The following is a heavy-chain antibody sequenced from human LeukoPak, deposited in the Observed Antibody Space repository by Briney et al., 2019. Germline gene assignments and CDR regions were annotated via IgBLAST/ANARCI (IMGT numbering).Heavy chain of an antibody. D-gene: IGHD3-10*01. J-gene: IGHJ4*02. CDR3: AKDRASAVLWFGELSR. Sequence: GGSLRLSCAASGFTFSSYWMHWVRQVPGKGLVWVSRINSDGSSTSYADSVKGRFTISRDNSKNTLYLQMNSLRAEDTAVYYCAKDRASAVLWFGELSRWGQGTLVTVSS. V-gene: IGHV3-74*01. CDR2: INSDGSST. CDR1: GFTFSSYW.